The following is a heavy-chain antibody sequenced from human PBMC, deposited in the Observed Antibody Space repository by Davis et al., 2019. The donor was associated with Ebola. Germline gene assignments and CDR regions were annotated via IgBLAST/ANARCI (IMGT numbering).Heavy chain of an antibody. V-gene: IGHV1-24*01. J-gene: IGHJ4*02. CDR2: FDPEDGER. CDR3: AIGGRAGGFDH. Sequence: ASVKVSCKVSEYTLNELSIHWVRQAPGKGLEWMGRFDPEDGERIYAQKFQGRVTMTDDTSTDTAYMKLTSLRYEDTAVYYCAIGGRAGGFDHWGQGTLVTVSS. CDR1: EYTLNELS.